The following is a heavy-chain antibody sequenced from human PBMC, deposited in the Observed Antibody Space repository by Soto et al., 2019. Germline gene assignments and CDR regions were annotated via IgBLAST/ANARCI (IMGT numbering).Heavy chain of an antibody. J-gene: IGHJ4*02. CDR2: ISGSGSST. V-gene: IGHV3-23*01. Sequence: EVQLLESGGGLVQPGGSLRLSCAASGFTFSSYAMSWVRQAPGKGLERVSSISGSGSSTYYADSVKGRFTISRDNSENTLYLQMNILRAEDTAVYSCAKDGYCAHRVFYTFGYYFDYWGQGTLVTVSS. CDR3: AKDGYCAHRVFYTFGYYFDY. CDR1: GFTFSSYA. D-gene: IGHD2-8*01.